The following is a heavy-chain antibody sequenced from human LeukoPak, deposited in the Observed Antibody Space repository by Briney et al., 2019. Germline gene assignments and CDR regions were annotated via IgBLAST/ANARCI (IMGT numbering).Heavy chain of an antibody. Sequence: PGGSLRLSCAASGFTFSSYRMSWVRQAPGKGLEWVANIKQDGSEKYYVDSVKGRFTISRDNAKNSLYLQMNSLRAEDTAVYYCARDSGGSYDYWGQGTLVTVSS. CDR2: IKQDGSEK. CDR3: ARDSGGSYDY. J-gene: IGHJ4*02. D-gene: IGHD2-15*01. V-gene: IGHV3-7*03. CDR1: GFTFSSYR.